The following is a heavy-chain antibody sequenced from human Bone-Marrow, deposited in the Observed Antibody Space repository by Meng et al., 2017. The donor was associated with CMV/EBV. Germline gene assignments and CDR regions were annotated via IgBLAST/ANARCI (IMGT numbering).Heavy chain of an antibody. CDR1: GGSFSGYY. Sequence: SETLSLTCAVYGGSFSGYYWSWIRQPPGKGLEWIGEINHSGSTNYNPSLKSRVTISVDKSKNQFSLKLSSVTAADTAVYYCARAAAYQVPPYYYGMDVWGQGTTVTVSS. J-gene: IGHJ6*02. D-gene: IGHD2-2*01. CDR3: ARAAAYQVPPYYYGMDV. CDR2: INHSGST. V-gene: IGHV4-34*01.